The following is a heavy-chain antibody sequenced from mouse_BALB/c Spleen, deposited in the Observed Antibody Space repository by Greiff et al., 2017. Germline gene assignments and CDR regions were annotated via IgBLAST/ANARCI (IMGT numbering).Heavy chain of an antibody. D-gene: IGHD2-1*01. CDR1: GFAFSSYD. Sequence: EVQLVESGGGLVKPGGSLKLSCAASGFAFSSYDMSWVRQTPEKRLEWVAYISSGGGSTYYPDTVKGRFTISRDNAKNTLYLQMSSLKSEDTAMYYCARQGYGNLAWFAYWGQGTLVTVSA. V-gene: IGHV5-12-1*01. CDR3: ARQGYGNLAWFAY. J-gene: IGHJ3*01. CDR2: ISSGGGST.